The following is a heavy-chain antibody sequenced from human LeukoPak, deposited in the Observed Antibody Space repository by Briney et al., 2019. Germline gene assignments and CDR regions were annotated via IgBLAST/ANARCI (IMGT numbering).Heavy chain of an antibody. D-gene: IGHD1-26*01. Sequence: GGSLRLSCTASGFTFSNYWMHWVRQAPGKGLMWVSRIKSDGTSTTYADSVKGRFTISRDNAKNTLFLQMTGLRVEDTAMYYCTRPDWATGSYDEFWGQGTRVTVSS. CDR1: GFTFSNYW. V-gene: IGHV3-74*03. J-gene: IGHJ4*02. CDR3: TRPDWATGSYDEF. CDR2: IKSDGTST.